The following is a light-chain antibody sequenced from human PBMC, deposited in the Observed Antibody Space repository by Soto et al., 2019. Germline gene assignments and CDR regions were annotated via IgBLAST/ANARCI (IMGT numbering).Light chain of an antibody. CDR2: EVT. CDR3: SSFTSTSTRL. Sequence: QSVLTQPASVSGSPGQSITISCTGTSRDIGSYDYVSWYQQHPGKAPNLIIYEVTGRPSGVSNRFSGSKSGNTASLTISGLQAEDEADYYCSSFTSTSTRLFXSGTKGTVL. CDR1: SRDIGSYDY. J-gene: IGLJ1*01. V-gene: IGLV2-14*01.